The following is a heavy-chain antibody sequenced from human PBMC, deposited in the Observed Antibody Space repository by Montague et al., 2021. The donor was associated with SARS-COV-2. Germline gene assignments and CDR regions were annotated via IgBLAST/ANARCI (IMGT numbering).Heavy chain of an antibody. J-gene: IGHJ3*01. V-gene: IGHV6-1*01. CDR1: GDSVVELRRR. D-gene: IGHD2-21*01. CDR2: PQYENKRYE. Sequence: CAISGDSVVELRRRSDGHTPEPSSPNEWVCRPQYENKRYETYAVSVQSRITITADTSKNQFSLHLNSVTPEDTAVYYCARDLCWAFDAWGLGTTVTVSA. CDR3: ARDLCWAFDA.